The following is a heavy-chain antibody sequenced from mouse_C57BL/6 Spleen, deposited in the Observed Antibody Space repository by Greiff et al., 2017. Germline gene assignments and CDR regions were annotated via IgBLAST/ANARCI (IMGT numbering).Heavy chain of an antibody. CDR1: GFTFSSYA. Sequence: EVKVVESGGGLVKPGGSLKLSCAASGFTFSSYAMSWVRQTPEKRLEWVATISDGGSYTYYPDNVKGRFTISRDNAKNNLYLQMSHLKSEDTAMYYCAREDYGNYAWFAYWGQGTLVTVSA. CDR3: AREDYGNYAWFAY. V-gene: IGHV5-4*01. CDR2: ISDGGSYT. J-gene: IGHJ3*01. D-gene: IGHD2-1*01.